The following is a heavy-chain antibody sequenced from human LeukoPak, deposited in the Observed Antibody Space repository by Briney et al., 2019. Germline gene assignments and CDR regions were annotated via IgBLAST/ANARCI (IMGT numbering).Heavy chain of an antibody. J-gene: IGHJ2*01. CDR3: ARDYNNWYFDL. CDR2: IYPSGSA. Sequence: SETLSLTCDVSGDSLSSYYWSWMRQPAGKGLEWLGRIYPSGSANYNPSLKSRGTMSVDTSKNQFSLRLSSVTAADTAVYFCARDYNNWYFDLWGRGTLVTVSS. V-gene: IGHV4-4*07. CDR1: GDSLSSYY. D-gene: IGHD5-24*01.